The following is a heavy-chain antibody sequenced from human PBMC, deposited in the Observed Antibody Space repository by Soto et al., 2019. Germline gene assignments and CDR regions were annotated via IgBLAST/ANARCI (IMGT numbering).Heavy chain of an antibody. J-gene: IGHJ3*02. V-gene: IGHV4-59*01. D-gene: IGHD3-9*01. Sequence: SETLSLTCTVSGGSISSYYWSWIRQPPGRGLDWIGYIYYSGSTNYNPSLKSRVTISVDTSKNQFSLKLSSVTAADTAVYYCARALILTGYYIHDAFDIWGQGTMVTV. CDR3: ARALILTGYYIHDAFDI. CDR2: IYYSGST. CDR1: GGSISSYY.